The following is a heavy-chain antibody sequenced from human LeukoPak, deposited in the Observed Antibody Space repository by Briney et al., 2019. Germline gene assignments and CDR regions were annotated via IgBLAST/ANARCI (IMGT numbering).Heavy chain of an antibody. Sequence: GASVKVSCKASGFIFTNYGFNWVRQAPGQGLEWMGWISAYNGNRNYAQNLQGRVTMTTDTSTSTPYMELRSLRSDDTAVYYCARDKMDYWNGYYRGGFDYWGQGTLVTVSS. CDR1: GFIFTNYG. V-gene: IGHV1-18*01. D-gene: IGHD3-3*01. J-gene: IGHJ4*02. CDR2: ISAYNGNR. CDR3: ARDKMDYWNGYYRGGFDY.